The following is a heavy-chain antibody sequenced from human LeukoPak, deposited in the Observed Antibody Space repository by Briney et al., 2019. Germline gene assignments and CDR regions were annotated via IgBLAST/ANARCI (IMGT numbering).Heavy chain of an antibody. D-gene: IGHD4-23*01. CDR3: ASGPLVSTVENYSDY. J-gene: IGHJ4*02. CDR1: GYTFTGYY. V-gene: IGHV1-2*02. Sequence: GASVKVSCKASGYTFTGYYMHWVRQAPGQGLEWMGWINPNSGGTNYAQKFQGRVTMTRDTSISTAYMELSRLRSDDTAVYYCASGPLVSTVENYSDYWGQGTLVTVSS. CDR2: INPNSGGT.